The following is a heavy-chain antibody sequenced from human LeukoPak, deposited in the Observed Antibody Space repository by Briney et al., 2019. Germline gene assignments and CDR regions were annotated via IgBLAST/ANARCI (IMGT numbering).Heavy chain of an antibody. J-gene: IGHJ6*02. V-gene: IGHV3-21*01. Sequence: GGSRRLACAASGFTFSSYSMNWVRQAPGKGLEWVSSISSRSSYIYYADSVKGRFTISRDNAKNSLYLQMNSLRAEDTAVYYCARDRCGGSCYYCYYGMDVWGQGTTVTVSS. CDR2: ISSRSSYI. CDR3: ARDRCGGSCYYCYYGMDV. CDR1: GFTFSSYS. D-gene: IGHD2-15*01.